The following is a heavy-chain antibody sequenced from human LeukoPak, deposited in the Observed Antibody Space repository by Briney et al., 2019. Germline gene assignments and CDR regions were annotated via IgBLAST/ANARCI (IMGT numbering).Heavy chain of an antibody. CDR2: IKSKADGGTT. CDR1: GFTFSNAW. Sequence: GVSLRLSCAASGFTFSNAWMSWVRQGPGKGLEWVGRIKSKADGGTTDYVAPVKGRCTISRDDSKNTVYLQMNSLKTEDTAVYYCTTDGGDYEDCWGQGTLVTVSS. CDR3: TTDGGDYEDC. V-gene: IGHV3-15*01. D-gene: IGHD4-17*01. J-gene: IGHJ4*02.